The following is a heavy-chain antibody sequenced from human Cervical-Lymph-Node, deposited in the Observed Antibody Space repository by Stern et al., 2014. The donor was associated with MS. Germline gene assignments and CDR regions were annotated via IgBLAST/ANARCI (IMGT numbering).Heavy chain of an antibody. D-gene: IGHD2/OR15-2a*01. CDR1: GFTFSSYA. J-gene: IGHJ4*02. V-gene: IGHV3-23*04. CDR3: AKGRFSSFSPELSY. CDR2: ISGSGGST. Sequence: EEQLVESGGGLVQPGGSLRLSCAASGFTFSSYAMSCVRQAPGKGLEWVSAISGSGGSTYYADSVKGRFTISRDNSKNTLYLQMNSLRAEDTAVYYCAKGRFSSFSPELSYWGQGTLVTVSS.